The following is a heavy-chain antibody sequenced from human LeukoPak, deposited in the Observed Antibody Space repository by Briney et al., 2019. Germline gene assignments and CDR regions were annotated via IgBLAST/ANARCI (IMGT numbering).Heavy chain of an antibody. CDR1: GFTFSSYA. Sequence: GGSLRLSCAASGFTFSSYAMHWVRQAPGKGLEWVAVISYDGSNKYYADSVKGRFTISRDNSKNTLYPQMNSLRAEDTAVYYCATSGYSSGCLDYWGQGTLVTVSS. D-gene: IGHD6-19*01. CDR3: ATSGYSSGCLDY. J-gene: IGHJ4*02. CDR2: ISYDGSNK. V-gene: IGHV3-30-3*01.